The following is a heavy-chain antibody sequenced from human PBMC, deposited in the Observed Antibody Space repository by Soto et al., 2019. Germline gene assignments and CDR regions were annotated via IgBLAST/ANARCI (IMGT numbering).Heavy chain of an antibody. CDR1: GFTFSDYY. CDR2: ISSSSSYT. CDR3: ARARLLNGWFDP. J-gene: IGHJ5*02. V-gene: IGHV3-11*06. D-gene: IGHD2-15*01. Sequence: GGSLRLPCSASGFTFSDYYMTWIRQAPGKGLEWVSYISSSSSYTNYADSVKGRFTISRDNAKNPLNLQMNSLRAEETAVYYCARARLLNGWFDPWGQGTLVTVSS.